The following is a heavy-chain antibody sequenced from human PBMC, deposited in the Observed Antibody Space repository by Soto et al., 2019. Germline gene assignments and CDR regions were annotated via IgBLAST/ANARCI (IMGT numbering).Heavy chain of an antibody. CDR3: ARVEGTRTTNFYHYVDV. J-gene: IGHJ6*03. Sequence: VQLVQSGAEVKRPGSSVKVSCKAPVGTFSDYNIAWERQARGQGLEWMGRIIPKLGITNYAHKFQDRVRITADKATSTAYMELTSLRYEDTAVYFCARVEGTRTTNFYHYVDVWGEGTSVTVS. CDR2: IIPKLGIT. V-gene: IGHV1-69*02. D-gene: IGHD2-8*01. CDR1: VGTFSDYN.